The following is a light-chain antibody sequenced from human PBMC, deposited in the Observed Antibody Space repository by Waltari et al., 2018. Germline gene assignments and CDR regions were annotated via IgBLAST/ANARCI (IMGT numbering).Light chain of an antibody. CDR3: CSYAGSYTWV. Sequence: SALTQPRSVSGSPGQSVTISLTGTTNDLGSYNYFSWYQQHPGKAPTLIILDVTKRPSGVPDRLSGSKSGNTASLTISGLRAEDEAEYYCCSYAGSYTWVFGGGTKLTVV. CDR2: DVT. V-gene: IGLV2-11*01. J-gene: IGLJ3*02. CDR1: TNDLGSYNY.